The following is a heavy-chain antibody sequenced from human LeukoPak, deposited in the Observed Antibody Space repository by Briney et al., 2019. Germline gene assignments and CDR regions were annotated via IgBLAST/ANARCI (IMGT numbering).Heavy chain of an antibody. V-gene: IGHV3-23*01. D-gene: IGHD6-6*01. J-gene: IGHJ4*02. CDR2: ISGSGGST. CDR3: AKTRHGIAARPPFDY. Sequence: GGSLRLSCAACGFTFRSYAMSWVRQAPGKGLEWVSAISGSGGSTYYADSVEGRFTISRDNSKNTLYLQMNSLRDEDTAVYYCAKTRHGIAARPPFDYWGQGTLVTVSS. CDR1: GFTFRSYA.